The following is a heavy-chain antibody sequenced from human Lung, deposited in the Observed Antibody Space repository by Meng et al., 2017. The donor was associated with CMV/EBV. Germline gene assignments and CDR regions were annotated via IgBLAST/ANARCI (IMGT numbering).Heavy chain of an antibody. CDR2: INAYNGDT. CDR3: ARVEVGITSGDY. CDR1: GYTFTNYG. Sequence: QAQLVQPVCEAKNPRASVKVSCKSSGYTFTNYGITWVRQAPGQGLEWMGWINAYNGDTNCAQTLQGRVTMTTDTSTSTAYMELRSLRSDDTAVYYCARVEVGITSGDYWGQGTLVTVSS. V-gene: IGHV1-18*01. J-gene: IGHJ4*02. D-gene: IGHD1-26*01.